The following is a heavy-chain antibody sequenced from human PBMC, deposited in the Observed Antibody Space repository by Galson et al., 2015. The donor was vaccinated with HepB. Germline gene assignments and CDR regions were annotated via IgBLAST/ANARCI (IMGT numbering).Heavy chain of an antibody. V-gene: IGHV5-51*01. Sequence: QSGAEVKKPGESLKISCKTSGDIFTNYWIGWVRQMPGKGLEWLGIIHPSDSDTRYNPSFQGQVTMSADKSTSTAYLHWSSLKAPDTAMYYCARHGENLGTTGLGIEYWGQGTLVTVSS. D-gene: IGHD7-27*01. CDR1: GDIFTNYW. CDR2: IHPSDSDT. CDR3: ARHGENLGTTGLGIEY. J-gene: IGHJ4*02.